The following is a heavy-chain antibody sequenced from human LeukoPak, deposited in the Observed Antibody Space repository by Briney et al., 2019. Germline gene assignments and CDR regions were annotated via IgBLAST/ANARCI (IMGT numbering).Heavy chain of an antibody. D-gene: IGHD3-22*01. V-gene: IGHV3-53*01. CDR3: ARGRDYDSSGYYYMYYFDY. J-gene: IGHJ4*02. CDR1: GFTFSSYS. Sequence: PGGSLRLSCAASGFTFSSYSMNWVRQAPGKGLEWVSVIYSGGSTYYADSVKGRFTISRDNSKNTMYLQMNSLRAEDTAVYYCARGRDYDSSGYYYMYYFDYWGQGTLVTVSS. CDR2: IYSGGST.